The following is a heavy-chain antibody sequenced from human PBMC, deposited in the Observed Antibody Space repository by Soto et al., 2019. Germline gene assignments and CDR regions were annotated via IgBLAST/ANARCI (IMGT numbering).Heavy chain of an antibody. V-gene: IGHV1-3*01. CDR3: AREGRDIVLMVYAIIGAKAFDI. Sequence: GASVKVSCKASGYTFTSYAMHWVRQAPGQRLEWMGWINAGNGNTKYSQKFQGRVTITRDTSASTAYMELSSLRSEDTAVYYCAREGRDIVLMVYAIIGAKAFDIWGQGTMVNVSS. CDR1: GYTFTSYA. J-gene: IGHJ3*02. D-gene: IGHD2-8*01. CDR2: INAGNGNT.